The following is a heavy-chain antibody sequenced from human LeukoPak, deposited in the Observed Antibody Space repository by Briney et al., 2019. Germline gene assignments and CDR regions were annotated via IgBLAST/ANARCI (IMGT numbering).Heavy chain of an antibody. J-gene: IGHJ4*02. CDR2: INPNSGGT. V-gene: IGHV1-2*04. D-gene: IGHD3-22*01. CDR3: AGESNDYYDSSGYDY. Sequence: ASVNVSCTASGYTFTGYYMHWVRQAPGQGLEWMGWINPNSGGTNYAQKFQGWVTMTRDTSISTAYMELSRLRSDDTAVYYCAGESNDYYDSSGYDYWGQGTLVTVSS. CDR1: GYTFTGYY.